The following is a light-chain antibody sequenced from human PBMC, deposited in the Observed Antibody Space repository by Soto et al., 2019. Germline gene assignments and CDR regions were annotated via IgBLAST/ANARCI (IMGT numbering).Light chain of an antibody. V-gene: IGKV1-9*01. Sequence: DIQLTQSPSFLSASVGDRVTITCRASQGISSYLAWYQQKPGKAPKLLIYAASTLQSGVPSRFSGSGSGTEFTLTISSLQPEDFATYYCQQLNSRVTFGGGTKVEIK. J-gene: IGKJ4*01. CDR1: QGISSY. CDR3: QQLNSRVT. CDR2: AAS.